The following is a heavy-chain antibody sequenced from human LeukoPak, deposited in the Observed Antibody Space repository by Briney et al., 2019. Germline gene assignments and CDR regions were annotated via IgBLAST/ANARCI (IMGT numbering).Heavy chain of an antibody. Sequence: ASVKVSCKASGYTFTGYYMHWVRQAPGQGLEWMGWINSNSGGTNYGQRFQGRVTMTRDTSISPVYMELSRLTSGDTAVYYCARDCCFGFGELRGMDVWGQGTTVTVSS. V-gene: IGHV1-2*02. J-gene: IGHJ6*02. CDR2: INSNSGGT. CDR3: ARDCCFGFGELRGMDV. CDR1: GYTFTGYY. D-gene: IGHD3-10*01.